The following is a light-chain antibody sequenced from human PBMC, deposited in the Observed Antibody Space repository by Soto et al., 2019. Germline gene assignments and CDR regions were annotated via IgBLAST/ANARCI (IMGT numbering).Light chain of an antibody. J-gene: IGKJ1*01. CDR3: QHFLVSSWT. Sequence: DIQVTQSPSTLSASVGDRVTLTCRDSQSVGYWLSWVQQKPGKVPKVLISKVSRLESGVPARFSGSGYGTDFTLTISSLQSDDFATDYCQHFLVSSWTFGQGTTV. V-gene: IGKV1-5*03. CDR2: KVS. CDR1: QSVGYW.